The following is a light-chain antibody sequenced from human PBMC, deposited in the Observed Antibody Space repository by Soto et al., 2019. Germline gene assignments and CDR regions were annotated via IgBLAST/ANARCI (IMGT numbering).Light chain of an antibody. CDR3: QQHNNWPPWT. CDR1: QSVSSN. V-gene: IGKV3-15*01. Sequence: EIVMTQSPATLSVSPGERATLSCRASQSVSSNLAWYQQKPGQAPRLLIYGAYTRATGIPARFSGSGSGTEFTLTISSLQSEDFAVYYCQQHNNWPPWTFGQGTKVDIK. J-gene: IGKJ1*01. CDR2: GAY.